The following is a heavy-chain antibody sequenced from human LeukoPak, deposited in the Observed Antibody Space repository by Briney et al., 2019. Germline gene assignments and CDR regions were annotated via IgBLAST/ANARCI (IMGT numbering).Heavy chain of an antibody. Sequence: SETLSLTCAISGDSVSSNSAAWNWIRQSPSRGLEWLGRTYYRSKWYNDYAVSVKSRITINPDTSKNQFSLQLNSVTPEDAAVYYCARGPYYYDTSGYHFDYWGQGTLVTVSS. J-gene: IGHJ4*02. V-gene: IGHV6-1*01. CDR1: GDSVSSNSAA. CDR2: TYYRSKWYN. CDR3: ARGPYYYDTSGYHFDY. D-gene: IGHD3-22*01.